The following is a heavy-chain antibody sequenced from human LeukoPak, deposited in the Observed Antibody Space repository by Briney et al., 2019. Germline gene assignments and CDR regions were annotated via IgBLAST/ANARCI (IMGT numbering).Heavy chain of an antibody. J-gene: IGHJ5*02. V-gene: IGHV3-11*01. Sequence: GGSLRLSCAASGFTFSDYYMSWIRQAPGKGLEWVSYISSSGSTIYYADSVKGRFTISRDNAKNSLYLQMNSLRAEDTAVYYCARVGYQLHYNWFDPWGQGTLVTVSS. D-gene: IGHD2-2*01. CDR1: GFTFSDYY. CDR3: ARVGYQLHYNWFDP. CDR2: ISSSGSTI.